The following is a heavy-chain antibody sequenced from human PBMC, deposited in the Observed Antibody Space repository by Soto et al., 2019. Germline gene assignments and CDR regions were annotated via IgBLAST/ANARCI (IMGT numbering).Heavy chain of an antibody. J-gene: IGHJ6*02. D-gene: IGHD6-25*01. CDR2: INSDGSST. CDR3: ARCSIAAEWIPEAKNYYGMDV. Sequence: GGSLRLSCAASGFTLSSYWMHWVRQAPGKGLVWVSRINSDGSSTSYADSVKGRFTISRDNAKNMLYLQMNSLRAEDTAVYYCARCSIAAEWIPEAKNYYGMDVWGQGTTVTVSS. V-gene: IGHV3-74*01. CDR1: GFTLSSYW.